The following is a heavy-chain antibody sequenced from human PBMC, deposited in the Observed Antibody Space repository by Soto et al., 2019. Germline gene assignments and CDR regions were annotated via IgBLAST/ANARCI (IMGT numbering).Heavy chain of an antibody. D-gene: IGHD3-22*01. CDR1: GGTFSSYA. CDR2: IIPIFGTA. Sequence: QVQLVQSGAEVKKPGSSVKVSCKASGGTFSSYAISWVRQAPGQGLEWMGGIIPIFGTANYAQKFQGRVTITADESTSTAYMELSSLRSEDTAVYCCARDPLYHSSGYYYDNAFDYWGQGTLVTVSS. J-gene: IGHJ4*02. CDR3: ARDPLYHSSGYYYDNAFDY. V-gene: IGHV1-69*01.